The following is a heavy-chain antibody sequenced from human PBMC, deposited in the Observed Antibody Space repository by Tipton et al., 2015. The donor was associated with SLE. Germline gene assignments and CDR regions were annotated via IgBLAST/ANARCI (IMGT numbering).Heavy chain of an antibody. V-gene: IGHV4-4*02. Sequence: PLRLSCAVSGGSISSSNWWSWVRQPPGKGLEWIGEIYHSGSTNYNPSLKSRVTISVDKSKNQFSLKLSSVTAADTAVYYCARSQANTLTSRTEPDFDYWGQGTLVTVSS. J-gene: IGHJ4*02. CDR3: ARSQANTLTSRTEPDFDY. D-gene: IGHD1-14*01. CDR1: GGSISSSNW. CDR2: IYHSGST.